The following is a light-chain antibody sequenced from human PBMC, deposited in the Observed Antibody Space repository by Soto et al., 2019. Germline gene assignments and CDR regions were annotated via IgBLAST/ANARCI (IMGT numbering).Light chain of an antibody. CDR2: GNT. J-gene: IGLJ2*01. CDR3: QSYDTGLSGPVV. CDR1: GSNIGAGFD. Sequence: QSVLTQPPSLSGAPGQNIIISCTGGGSNIGAGFDVHWYQQLPGTAPKLLIYGNTNRPSGVPDRFSGSKSGTSASLVITGLQAEDEADYCQSYDTGLSGPVVFGGGTKVTVL. V-gene: IGLV1-40*01.